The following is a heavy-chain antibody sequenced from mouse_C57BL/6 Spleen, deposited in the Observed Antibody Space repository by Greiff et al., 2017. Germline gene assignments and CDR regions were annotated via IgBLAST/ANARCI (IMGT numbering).Heavy chain of an antibody. Sequence: QVQLQQPGAELVRPGSSVKLSCKASGYTFTSYWMDWVKQRPGQGLEWIGNIYPSDSETHYNQKFKDKATLTVDKSSSTAYMQLSRLTSEDSAVYYCARGELSVYFDYWGQGTTLTVSS. CDR3: ARGELSVYFDY. CDR2: IYPSDSET. V-gene: IGHV1-61*01. J-gene: IGHJ2*01. CDR1: GYTFTSYW.